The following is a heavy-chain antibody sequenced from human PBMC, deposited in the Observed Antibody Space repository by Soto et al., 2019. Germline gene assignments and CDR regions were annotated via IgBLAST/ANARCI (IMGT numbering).Heavy chain of an antibody. CDR2: INPNSGGT. Sequence: QVQLVQSGAEVKKPGASVKVSCKASGYTFTGYYMHWVRQAPGQGLEWMGWINPNSGGTNYAQKFQGWVTRTRDTSISAAYMELSRLRSDDTAVYYCARGIAAAAARGMDVWGQGTTVTVSS. CDR3: ARGIAAAAARGMDV. V-gene: IGHV1-2*04. D-gene: IGHD6-13*01. J-gene: IGHJ6*02. CDR1: GYTFTGYY.